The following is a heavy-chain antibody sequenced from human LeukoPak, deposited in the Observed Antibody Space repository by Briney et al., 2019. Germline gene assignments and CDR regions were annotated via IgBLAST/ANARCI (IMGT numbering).Heavy chain of an antibody. J-gene: IGHJ6*04. CDR2: INYSGST. CDR3: ARVPNWDTSGWYNYFYAMDV. V-gene: IGHV4-34*01. CDR1: GGSFSETY. Sequence: SETLSLTCAVYGGSFSETYWSWIRQPPGEGLEWIGEINYSGSTNYNPSLKCRVTMLVDTSKSQFSLKLNSVTAADTAVYYCARVPNWDTSGWYNYFYAMDVWGKGTPVTVSS. D-gene: IGHD6-19*01.